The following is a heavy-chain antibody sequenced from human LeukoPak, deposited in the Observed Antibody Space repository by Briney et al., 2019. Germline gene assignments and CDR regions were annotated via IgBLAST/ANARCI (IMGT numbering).Heavy chain of an antibody. CDR1: GFTFSSYA. J-gene: IGHJ4*02. CDR3: AKDLYYYDSSGYYGDY. V-gene: IGHV3-23*01. CDR2: ISGSGGST. Sequence: GGSLRLSCAASGFTFSSYAMSWVRQAPGKGLEWVSAISGSGGSTYCADSVKGRFTISRDNSKNTLYLQMNSLRAEDTAVYYCAKDLYYYDSSGYYGDYWGQGTLVTVSS. D-gene: IGHD3-22*01.